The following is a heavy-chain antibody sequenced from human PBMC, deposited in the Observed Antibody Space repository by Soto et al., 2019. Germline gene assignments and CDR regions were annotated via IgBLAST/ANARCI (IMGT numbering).Heavy chain of an antibody. J-gene: IGHJ5*02. Sequence: PGESLKISCKASGYTFSDYWLGWVRLLPGKGLELMGIIYPGDSNIRYSPSFQGQVTISADKSISTAYLQWSSLKASDTGIYYCARLYVVGSPWGFTPWGKGTRVTVSS. CDR3: ARLYVVGSPWGFTP. D-gene: IGHD2-15*01. CDR2: IYPGDSNI. CDR1: GYTFSDYW. V-gene: IGHV5-51*01.